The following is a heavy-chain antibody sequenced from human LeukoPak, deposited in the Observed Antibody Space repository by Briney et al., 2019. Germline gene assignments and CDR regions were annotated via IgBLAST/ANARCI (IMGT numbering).Heavy chain of an antibody. CDR3: ATGGAARSAGH. CDR2: IYSGDDT. V-gene: IGHV3-53*01. CDR1: EFTVTSNY. J-gene: IGHJ4*02. D-gene: IGHD6-6*01. Sequence: GGSLGLSCAASEFTVTSNYMSWVRQAPGKGLEWVSVIYSGDDTYYADSVKGRFTISRDNSKNLVYLQMNSLRAEDTAVYYCATGGAARSAGHWGQGTLVTVSS.